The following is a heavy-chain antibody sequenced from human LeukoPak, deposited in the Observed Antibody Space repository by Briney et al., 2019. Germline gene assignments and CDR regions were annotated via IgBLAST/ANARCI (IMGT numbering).Heavy chain of an antibody. D-gene: IGHD6-13*01. Sequence: SVKDSCKASGGTFSSYTISWVRQAPGQGLEWMGRIIPILGIANYAQKFQGRVTITADKSTSTAYMELSSLRSEDTAVYYCARGDIAAAGTGGFDYWGQGTLVTVSS. V-gene: IGHV1-69*02. J-gene: IGHJ4*02. CDR3: ARGDIAAAGTGGFDY. CDR2: IIPILGIA. CDR1: GGTFSSYT.